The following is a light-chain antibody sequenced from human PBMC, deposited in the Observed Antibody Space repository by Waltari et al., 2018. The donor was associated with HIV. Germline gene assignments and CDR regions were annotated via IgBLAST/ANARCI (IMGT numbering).Light chain of an antibody. Sequence: SYELTQPPSVSVSPGQTASITCSGDKLGDKYACWYQQKPGQSPVVVIYQDSKRPSGIPERFSGSNSGNTATLTIGGTQAMDEADYYGQAWDSSTVVFGGGTKLTVL. CDR1: KLGDKY. CDR2: QDS. CDR3: QAWDSSTVV. V-gene: IGLV3-1*01. J-gene: IGLJ2*01.